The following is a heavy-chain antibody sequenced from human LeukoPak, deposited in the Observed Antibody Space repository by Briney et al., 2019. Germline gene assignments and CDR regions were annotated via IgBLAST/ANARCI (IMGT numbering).Heavy chain of an antibody. CDR2: IYYSGST. D-gene: IGHD3-16*01. CDR1: GGSISSYY. CDR3: ARGPAKWGYYYYYYYMDV. V-gene: IGHV4-59*01. Sequence: PSETLSLTCTVSGGSISSYYWSWIRQPPGKGLEWIGYIYYSGSTNYNPSLKSRVTISVDTSKNRFSLKLSSVTAADTAVYYCARGPAKWGYYYYYYYMDVWGKGTTVTVSS. J-gene: IGHJ6*03.